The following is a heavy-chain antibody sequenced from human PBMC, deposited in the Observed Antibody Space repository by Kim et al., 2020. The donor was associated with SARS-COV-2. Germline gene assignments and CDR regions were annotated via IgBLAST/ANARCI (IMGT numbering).Heavy chain of an antibody. V-gene: IGHV3-64D*06. Sequence: GGSLRLSCSASGFIFSRYGMQWVRQAPGKGLEYVSAISSDGGSTNYADSVKGRFTISRDNSKNTLYLQMSSLRAEDTAVYYCAKGSWQWLVRGDCDYWG. CDR3: AKGSWQWLVRGDCDY. D-gene: IGHD6-19*01. CDR2: ISSDGGST. J-gene: IGHJ4*01. CDR1: GFIFSRYG.